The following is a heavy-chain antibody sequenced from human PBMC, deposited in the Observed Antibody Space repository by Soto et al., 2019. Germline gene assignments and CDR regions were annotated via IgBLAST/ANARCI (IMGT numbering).Heavy chain of an antibody. CDR1: G. Sequence: GGSWVRQAPGKGLEWAGLIKTKPDGGTADYAAPVEGRFTISRDDAKQTAHLQMTSLKSEHTAVYDCATDLDYSGQGT. V-gene: IGHV3-15*01. CDR3: ATDLDY. CDR2: IKTKPDGGTA. J-gene: IGHJ4*02.